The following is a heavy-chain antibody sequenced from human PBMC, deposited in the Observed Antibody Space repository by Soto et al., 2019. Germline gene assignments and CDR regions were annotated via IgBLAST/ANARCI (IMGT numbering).Heavy chain of an antibody. J-gene: IGHJ6*02. CDR1: GGSISSDTYY. V-gene: IGHV4-30-4*08. Sequence: SETLSLTCTVSGGSISSDTYYWNWIRQPPGKGLEWIGYIYYSGSTYYNPSLKSRVTISVDTSKNQFSLKLSSVTAADTAVYYCARLYGSGSYGSTTPYYYGMDVWGQGTTVTVSS. D-gene: IGHD3-10*01. CDR2: IYYSGST. CDR3: ARLYGSGSYGSTTPYYYGMDV.